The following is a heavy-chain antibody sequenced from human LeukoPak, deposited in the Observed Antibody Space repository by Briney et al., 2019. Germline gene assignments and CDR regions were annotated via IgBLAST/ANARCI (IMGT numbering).Heavy chain of an antibody. CDR1: GFTFSSYA. CDR3: AKGVLRTGGDY. Sequence: PGGSLTLSCAASGFTFSSYAMTWVRQAPGKGLEWVSSIIGSGSNTYYADSVKGRFTISRDNSKNTLYLQMNSLRAEDTAVYYCAKGVLRTGGDYWGQGTLVTVSS. V-gene: IGHV3-23*01. J-gene: IGHJ4*02. D-gene: IGHD3-16*01. CDR2: IIGSGSNT.